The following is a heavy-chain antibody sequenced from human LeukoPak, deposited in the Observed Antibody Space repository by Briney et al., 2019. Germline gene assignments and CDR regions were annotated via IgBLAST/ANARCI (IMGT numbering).Heavy chain of an antibody. CDR1: EFSVGSNY. D-gene: IGHD4-17*01. CDR3: ARRCTVTPLWYYYYYMDV. V-gene: IGHV3-48*03. Sequence: GGSLRLSCAASEFSVGSNYMTWVRQAPGKGLEWVSYISSSGSTIYYADSVKGRFTISRDNAKNSLYLQMNSLRAEDTAVYYCARRCTVTPLWYYYYYMDVWGKGTTVTISS. CDR2: ISSSGSTI. J-gene: IGHJ6*03.